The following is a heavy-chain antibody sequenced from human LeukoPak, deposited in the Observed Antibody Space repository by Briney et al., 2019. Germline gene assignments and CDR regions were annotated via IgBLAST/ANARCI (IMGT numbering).Heavy chain of an antibody. CDR1: GFTVSSNY. CDR2: IYSGGGT. CDR3: AGGPATGIHH. J-gene: IGHJ5*02. V-gene: IGHV3-66*01. Sequence: GGSLRLSCAGSGFTVSSNYMSWVRQAPGEGLGWVSVIYSGGGTSYADSVKGRFTISRTDSKTTLYRHSNSLRAKDTAGDYCAGGPATGIHHWGQGTLVTVSS. D-gene: IGHD1-1*01.